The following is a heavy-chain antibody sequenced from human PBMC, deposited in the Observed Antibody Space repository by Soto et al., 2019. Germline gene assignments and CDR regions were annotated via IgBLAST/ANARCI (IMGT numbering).Heavy chain of an antibody. V-gene: IGHV3-30-3*01. CDR3: ARNYYGSGSYLSPFGY. J-gene: IGHJ4*02. CDR2: ISHDGTNK. CDR1: GVTFSNFA. D-gene: IGHD3-10*01. Sequence: GGYVRLSCAAYGVTFSNFAIHWARQAPGKGLEWVAVISHDGTNKYYADSVKGRFTISRDNSNNTLYLQMNSLRAEDTAVYYCARNYYGSGSYLSPFGYWGQGTLVTVSS.